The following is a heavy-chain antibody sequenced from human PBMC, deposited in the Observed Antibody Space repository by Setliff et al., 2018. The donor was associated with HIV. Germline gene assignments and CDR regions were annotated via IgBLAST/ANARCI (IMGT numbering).Heavy chain of an antibody. Sequence: PSETLSLTCTVSGGSISSGSYYWSWIRQPAGKGLEWIGRIYTTGITNYIPSLKSRVTISVDKSKNQFSLKLNSVTAADTAVYYCARRIFHSSFPSFDSWGQGTLVTVSS. V-gene: IGHV4-61*02. D-gene: IGHD2-15*01. CDR1: GGSISSGSYY. CDR3: ARRIFHSSFPSFDS. J-gene: IGHJ4*02. CDR2: IYTTGIT.